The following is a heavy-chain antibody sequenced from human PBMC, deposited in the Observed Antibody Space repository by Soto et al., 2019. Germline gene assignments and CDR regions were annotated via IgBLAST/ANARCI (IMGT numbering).Heavy chain of an antibody. CDR3: ARDSWYYGSGSIYGMDV. J-gene: IGHJ6*02. Sequence: GSLRLSCAASGFTFSDYYMSWIRQAPGKGLEWVSYISSSGSTIYYADSVKGRFTISRDNAKNSLYLQMNSLRAEDTAVYYCARDSWYYGSGSIYGMDVWGQGTTVTVSS. V-gene: IGHV3-11*01. CDR1: GFTFSDYY. D-gene: IGHD3-10*01. CDR2: ISSSGSTI.